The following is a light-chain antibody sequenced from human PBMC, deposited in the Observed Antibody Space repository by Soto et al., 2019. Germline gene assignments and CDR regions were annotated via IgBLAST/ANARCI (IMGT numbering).Light chain of an antibody. CDR2: DVS. V-gene: IGLV2-14*03. J-gene: IGLJ1*01. CDR3: SSYTTSNTRQIV. Sequence: QYVLTKPASLSGSPGQSITITSTGTSSDVGGYNYVSWYQHHPGKAPKLMIYDVSNRPSGVSNRFSGSKSGNTASLTISGLQPEDEADYYCSSYTTSNTRQIVFGTGTKVTVL. CDR1: SSDVGGYNY.